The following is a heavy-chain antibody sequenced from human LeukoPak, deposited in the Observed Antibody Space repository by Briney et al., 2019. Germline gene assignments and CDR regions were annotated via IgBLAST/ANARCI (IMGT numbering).Heavy chain of an antibody. D-gene: IGHD2-2*01. CDR1: GGSFSGYY. J-gene: IGHJ5*02. V-gene: IGHV4-34*01. Sequence: PSETLSLTCAVYGGSFSGYYWSWIRQPPGKGLEWIGEINHSGSTNYNPSLKSRVTISVDTSKNQFSLKLSSVTAADTAVYYCARKGELPTVVPAAMTGKSYSWFDPWGQGTLVTVSS. CDR2: INHSGST. CDR3: ARKGELPTVVPAAMTGKSYSWFDP.